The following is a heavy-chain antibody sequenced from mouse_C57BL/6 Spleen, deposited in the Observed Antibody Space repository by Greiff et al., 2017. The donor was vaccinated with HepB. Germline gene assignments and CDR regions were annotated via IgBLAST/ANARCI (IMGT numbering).Heavy chain of an antibody. D-gene: IGHD5-1-1*01. Sequence: QVQLQQPGAELVKPGASVKVSCKASGYTFTSYWMHWVKQRPGQGLEWIGRIKPSDSDTNYNQKFKGKATLTVDKTASTAYMQLSSLTSEDSAVYYCAIGYPGDFDYWGQGTTLTVSS. CDR3: AIGYPGDFDY. CDR2: IKPSDSDT. V-gene: IGHV1-74*01. CDR1: GYTFTSYW. J-gene: IGHJ2*01.